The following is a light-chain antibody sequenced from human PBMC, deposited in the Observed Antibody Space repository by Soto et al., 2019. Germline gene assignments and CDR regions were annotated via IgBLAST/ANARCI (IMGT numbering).Light chain of an antibody. J-gene: IGLJ3*02. CDR2: DVS. V-gene: IGLV2-14*01. Sequence: QSALTQPASVSGSPGQSITISCTGTSSDVGFYNYVSWYQHHPGKAPKLMIYDVSHRPSGVSIRFSGSKSGNTASLTISGLQAEDEADYYCSSYTSSSTLWVFGGGTKVTVL. CDR3: SSYTSSSTLWV. CDR1: SSDVGFYNY.